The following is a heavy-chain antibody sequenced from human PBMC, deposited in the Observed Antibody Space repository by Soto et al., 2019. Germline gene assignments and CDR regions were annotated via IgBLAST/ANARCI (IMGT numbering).Heavy chain of an antibody. Sequence: SETLSLTCAVYGGSFSGYYWSWIRQPPGKGLEWIGEINHSGSTNYNPSLKSRVTISVDTSKNQFSLKLSSVTAADTAVYYCAREAGEGNWFDPWGQGTLVTVSS. D-gene: IGHD7-27*01. CDR2: INHSGST. V-gene: IGHV4-34*01. J-gene: IGHJ5*02. CDR1: GGSFSGYY. CDR3: AREAGEGNWFDP.